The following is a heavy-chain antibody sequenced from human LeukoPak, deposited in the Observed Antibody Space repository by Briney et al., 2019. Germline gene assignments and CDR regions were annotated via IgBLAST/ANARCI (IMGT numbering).Heavy chain of an antibody. D-gene: IGHD5-12*01. V-gene: IGHV3-43*01. Sequence: GGSLRLSCAASGFTFDDYTMHWVRQAPGKGLEWVSLISWDSGSTYYADSVKGRFTISRDNSKNSLYLQMNSLRTEDTALYYCAKDIEWLRLGHGVDYWGQGTLVTVSS. CDR3: AKDIEWLRLGHGVDY. CDR2: ISWDSGST. J-gene: IGHJ4*02. CDR1: GFTFDDYT.